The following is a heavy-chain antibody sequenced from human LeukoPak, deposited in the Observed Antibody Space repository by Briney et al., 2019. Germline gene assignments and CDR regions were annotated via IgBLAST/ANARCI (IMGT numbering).Heavy chain of an antibody. D-gene: IGHD6-13*01. CDR2: ISGSGGST. J-gene: IGHJ4*02. CDR3: AKIWRSSPSAAGSRTFDY. CDR1: GFTFSSYA. V-gene: IGHV3-23*01. Sequence: GESLRLSCAASGFTFSSYAMSWVRQAPGKGLEWVSAISGSGGSTYYADSVKGRFTISRDNSKNTLYLQMNSLRAEDTAVYYCAKIWRSSPSAAGSRTFDYWGQGTLVTVSS.